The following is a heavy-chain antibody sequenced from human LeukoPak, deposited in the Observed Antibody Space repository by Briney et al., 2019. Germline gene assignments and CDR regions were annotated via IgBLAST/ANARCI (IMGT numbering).Heavy chain of an antibody. CDR3: YYFDY. V-gene: IGHV3-23*01. Sequence: PGGSLRLSCVVSGITLSNYDMSWVRHAPGKGLEWVSGIRERGGSTNYANSVKGRFIISRDTSKYTVYLQMIREVIIIGFHKEAYYFDYWGQGILVTVSS. CDR2: IRERGGST. D-gene: IGHD3-10*01. J-gene: IGHJ4*02. CDR1: GITLSNYD.